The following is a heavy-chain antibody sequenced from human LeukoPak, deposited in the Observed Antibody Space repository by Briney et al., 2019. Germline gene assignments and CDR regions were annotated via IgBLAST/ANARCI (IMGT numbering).Heavy chain of an antibody. V-gene: IGHV3-23*01. CDR3: AKDYEPLVGVHRWGDWFDP. CDR2: ISATGGST. J-gene: IGHJ5*02. CDR1: RFTFSTYA. Sequence: GGSLRLSCAASRFTFSTYAMSWVRQASGKGLEWVSLISATGGSTYYADSVKGRFTISRDNIKNTLYLQMNSLRAEDTAVYYCAKDYEPLVGVHRWGDWFDPWGQGTLVTVSS. D-gene: IGHD1-26*01.